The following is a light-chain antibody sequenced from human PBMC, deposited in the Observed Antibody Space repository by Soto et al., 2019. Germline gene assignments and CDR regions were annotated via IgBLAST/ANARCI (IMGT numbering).Light chain of an antibody. CDR3: QQVDSYPLT. V-gene: IGKV1-9*01. CDR1: QDINRY. CDR2: RAS. Sequence: IQLTQSPSFLSASVGDRVTITCRASQDINRYVAWYQQKSGQAPNLLIYRASNFQRWVPSMFSGSGSGTDFTLTLSNLQPEDFATYHCQQVDSYPLTFGGGTRLEIK. J-gene: IGKJ4*01.